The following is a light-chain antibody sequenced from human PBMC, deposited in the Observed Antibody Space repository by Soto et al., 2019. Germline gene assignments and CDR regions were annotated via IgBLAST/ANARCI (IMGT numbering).Light chain of an antibody. CDR3: HQYNNWPPYT. Sequence: EIVMTQSPATLSVFPGERATLSCRASPSVSTNLAWYQQKPGQAPRLLIYGASARATGIPARFSGSGSGTAFTLTISSLQSEDFAVYYCHQYNNWPPYTFGQGTKLEIK. CDR2: GAS. V-gene: IGKV3-15*01. J-gene: IGKJ2*01. CDR1: PSVSTN.